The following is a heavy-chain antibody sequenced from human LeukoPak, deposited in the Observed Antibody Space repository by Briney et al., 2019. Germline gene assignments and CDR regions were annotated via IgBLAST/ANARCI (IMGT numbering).Heavy chain of an antibody. J-gene: IGHJ5*02. V-gene: IGHV3-74*01. CDR2: INSDGSST. D-gene: IGHD6-13*01. CDR3: ARHRIAAAGTSWFDP. Sequence: GGSLRLSCAASGFTFSSYWIHWVRQAPGKGLVWVSRINSDGSSTSYADSVKGRFTISRDNAKNTLYLQMNSLRAEDTAVYYCARHRIAAAGTSWFDPWGQGTLVTVSS. CDR1: GFTFSSYW.